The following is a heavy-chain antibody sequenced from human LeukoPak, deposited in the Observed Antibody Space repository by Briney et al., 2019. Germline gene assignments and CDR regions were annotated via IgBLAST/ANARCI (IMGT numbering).Heavy chain of an antibody. Sequence: QSGGSLRLSCAASGFTFSSYEMNWVRPGPGKGLEWVSYISSSGGNIYYADSVKGRFTISRDNAKNSLYLQMNSLRAEDTAVYYCARRYCSSTSCTLDNWGQGTLITVSS. J-gene: IGHJ4*02. V-gene: IGHV3-48*03. CDR1: GFTFSSYE. CDR3: ARRYCSSTSCTLDN. D-gene: IGHD2-2*01. CDR2: ISSSGGNI.